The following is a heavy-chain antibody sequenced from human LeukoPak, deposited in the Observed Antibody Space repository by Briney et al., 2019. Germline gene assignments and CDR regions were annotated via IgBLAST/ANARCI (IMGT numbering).Heavy chain of an antibody. CDR2: IIPIFGTA. D-gene: IGHD3-22*01. J-gene: IGHJ4*02. CDR3: ARDLNYYDSSGYLLGLDY. V-gene: IGHV1-69*05. CDR1: VCTFINYA. Sequence: SVTVSFKASVCTFINYAISWVRQAPGQGREWMGGIIPIFGTANYAQKFQGRVTITTDESTSTAYMELSSLRSEDTAVYYCARDLNYYDSSGYLLGLDYWGQGTLVTVSS.